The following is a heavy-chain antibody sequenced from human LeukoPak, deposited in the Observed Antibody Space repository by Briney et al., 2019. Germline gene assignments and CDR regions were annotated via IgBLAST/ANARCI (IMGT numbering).Heavy chain of an antibody. CDR2: ISSSSTYI. CDR3: VRVESFGGPSP. D-gene: IGHD3-3*01. V-gene: IGHV3-21*01. CDR1: GFSFRSNT. Sequence: GESLRLSCAASGFSFRSNTMNWVRQAPGKGLEWVSSISSSSTYIQYADSVKGRFSISRDNANNSLHLQMNSLRVEDTAIYYCVRVESFGGPSPWSQGTLVTVSS. J-gene: IGHJ5*02.